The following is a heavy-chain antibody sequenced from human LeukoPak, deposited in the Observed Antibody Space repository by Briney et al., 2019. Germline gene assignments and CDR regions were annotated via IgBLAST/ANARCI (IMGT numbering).Heavy chain of an antibody. J-gene: IGHJ4*02. CDR2: ISEDGIKK. CDR3: AKELETSASGPLDY. D-gene: IGHD3-3*01. Sequence: PGGSLRLSYAASGFTFNNYGMHCVRQAPGKGLEWVAGISEDGIKKYYADSVKGRFTISRDNGNNTLFLQMNSLKAQDTALYFCAKELETSASGPLDYWGQGALVIVCS. V-gene: IGHV3-30*18. CDR1: GFTFNNYG.